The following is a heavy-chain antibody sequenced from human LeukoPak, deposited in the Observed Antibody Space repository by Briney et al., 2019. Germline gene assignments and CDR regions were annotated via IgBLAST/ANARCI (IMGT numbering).Heavy chain of an antibody. CDR2: ISYDGSNK. CDR1: GFTFSSYA. D-gene: IGHD6-13*01. CDR3: ARSSSWYSSDY. Sequence: GGSLRLSCAASGFTFSSYAMHWVRQAPGKGLEWVAVISYDGSNKYYADSVKGRFTISRDNSKNTLYLQMNSLRAEDTAVYYCARSSSWYSSDYWGQGTLVTVSS. V-gene: IGHV3-30-3*01. J-gene: IGHJ4*02.